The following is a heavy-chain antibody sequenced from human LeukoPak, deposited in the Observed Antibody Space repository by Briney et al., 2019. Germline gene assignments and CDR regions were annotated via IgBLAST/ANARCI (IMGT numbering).Heavy chain of an antibody. V-gene: IGHV4-59*01. J-gene: IGHJ6*03. CDR1: GGSISSYY. CDR3: ARVRDYYYYMDV. CDR2: IYYSGST. Sequence: SETLSLTCTVCGGSISSYYWSWIRQPPGKGLEWIGYIYYSGSTNYNPSLKSRVTISVDTSKNQFSLKLSSVTAADTAVYYCARVRDYYYYMDVWGKGTTVTVSS.